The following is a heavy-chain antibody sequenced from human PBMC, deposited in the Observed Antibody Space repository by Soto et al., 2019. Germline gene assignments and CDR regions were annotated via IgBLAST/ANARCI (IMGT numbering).Heavy chain of an antibody. Sequence: QVQLVQSGAELKKPGASVKVSCKASGYTFNNYGISWVRQAPGQGLEWMGWISVYNGYANYAQKLQGRVLTTADTSTNTAYMELSSLRSDDTAMYYCTKNSTSWYDSWGQGSLVTVSS. CDR3: TKNSTSWYDS. V-gene: IGHV1-18*01. J-gene: IGHJ5*01. CDR1: GYTFNNYG. D-gene: IGHD2-2*01. CDR2: ISVYNGYA.